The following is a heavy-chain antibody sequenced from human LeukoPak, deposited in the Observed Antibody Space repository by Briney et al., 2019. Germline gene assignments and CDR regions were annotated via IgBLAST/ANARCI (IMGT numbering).Heavy chain of an antibody. CDR1: GGSFSGYY. Sequence: SETLSLTCAVYGGSFSGYYWSWIRQPPGKGLEWIGEINHSGSTNYNPSLKSRVTISVDTSKNQFSLKVSSVTAADTAVYYCARGGGITMVRGVILNWFDPWGQGTLVTVSS. J-gene: IGHJ5*02. D-gene: IGHD3-10*01. CDR2: INHSGST. CDR3: ARGGGITMVRGVILNWFDP. V-gene: IGHV4-34*01.